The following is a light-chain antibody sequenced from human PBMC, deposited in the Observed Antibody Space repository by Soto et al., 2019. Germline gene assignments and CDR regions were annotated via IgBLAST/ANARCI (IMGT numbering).Light chain of an antibody. Sequence: EIVLTQSPGTLSLSPGERATLFCRASQSISSNLAWYQRKPGQAPRXLIYGASTRGTAIPARFSGSGSGTELTITISSLQSEDCEVYFCQQYNNWPLTFGGGTKVDNK. J-gene: IGKJ4*01. CDR2: GAS. V-gene: IGKV3-15*01. CDR1: QSISSN. CDR3: QQYNNWPLT.